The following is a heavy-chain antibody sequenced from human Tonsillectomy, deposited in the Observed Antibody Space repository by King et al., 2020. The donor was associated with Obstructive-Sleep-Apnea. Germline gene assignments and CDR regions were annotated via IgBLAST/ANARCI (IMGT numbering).Heavy chain of an antibody. V-gene: IGHV3-30*03. CDR3: SRDPMQGREPYFFDF. J-gene: IGHJ4*02. Sequence: VQLVESGGGVVQPGRSLRLSCAASGFTFSSYGMHWVRQAPGKGLEWVAVISYDGSNKYYADSVKGRFTISRDNSKNTLCLQMNSLRADDTAVYYCSRDPMQGREPYFFDFWGQGTLVTVSS. CDR2: ISYDGSNK. CDR1: GFTFSSYG. D-gene: IGHD1-14*01.